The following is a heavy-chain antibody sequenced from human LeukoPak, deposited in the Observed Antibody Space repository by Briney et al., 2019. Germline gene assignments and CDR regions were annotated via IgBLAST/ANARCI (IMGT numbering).Heavy chain of an antibody. CDR2: ISGSGGST. CDR3: AKGRKIVVVPAAIPAYYYYYYMDV. V-gene: IGHV3-23*01. Sequence: PGGSLRLSCAASGFTFSSYAMSWVRQAPGKGLEWVSAISGSGGSTYYADSVKGRFTISRDNSKNTLYLQMNSLRAEDTAVYYCAKGRKIVVVPAAIPAYYYYYYMDVWGKGTTVTVSS. J-gene: IGHJ6*03. CDR1: GFTFSSYA. D-gene: IGHD2-2*02.